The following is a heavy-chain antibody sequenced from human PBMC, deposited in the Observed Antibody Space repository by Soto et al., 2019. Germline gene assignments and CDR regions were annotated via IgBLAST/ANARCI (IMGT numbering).Heavy chain of an antibody. Sequence: PGGSLRLSCAASGFTFSSYWMHWVRQAPGRGLVWVSRMNEDGGTTDYADSVKGRFTISRDNAKNTLYLQMNSLRVEGTAVYYCASDLSGRADVWGQGTTVTAP. D-gene: IGHD3-10*01. CDR3: ASDLSGRADV. V-gene: IGHV3-74*01. CDR1: GFTFSSYW. J-gene: IGHJ6*02. CDR2: MNEDGGTT.